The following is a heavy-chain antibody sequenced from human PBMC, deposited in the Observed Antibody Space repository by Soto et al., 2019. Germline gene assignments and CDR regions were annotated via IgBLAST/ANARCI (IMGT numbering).Heavy chain of an antibody. Sequence: QVQLVESGGGVVQPGRSLRLSSAASGFTFSSYGMHWVRKAPGKGLEWVAVISYDGSNKYYADSVKGRFTISRDNSKNTLYLQMNSLRAEDTAVYYCAKDVVTTVVTQTGRDLWGRGTLVTVSS. CDR3: AKDVVTTVVTQTGRDL. CDR2: ISYDGSNK. CDR1: GFTFSSYG. D-gene: IGHD4-17*01. V-gene: IGHV3-30*18. J-gene: IGHJ2*01.